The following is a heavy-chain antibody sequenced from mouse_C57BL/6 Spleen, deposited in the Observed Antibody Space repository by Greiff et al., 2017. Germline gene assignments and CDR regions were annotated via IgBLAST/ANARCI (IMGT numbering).Heavy chain of an antibody. Sequence: EVKLVESGGGLVKPGGSLTLSCAASGFTFSSYAMSWVRQTPEKRLEWVATISDGGSYTYYPDNVKGRFTISRDKAQNNLYLQMSHLKSEDTAMYYCARGGTGTTFDYWGQGTTLTGSS. CDR3: ARGGTGTTFDY. CDR1: GFTFSSYA. J-gene: IGHJ2*01. V-gene: IGHV5-4*03. CDR2: ISDGGSYT. D-gene: IGHD4-1*01.